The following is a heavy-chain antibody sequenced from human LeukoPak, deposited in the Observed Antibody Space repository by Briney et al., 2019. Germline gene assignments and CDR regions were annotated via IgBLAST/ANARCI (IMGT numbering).Heavy chain of an antibody. J-gene: IGHJ6*02. CDR1: GYTFTSYD. CDR3: AREGRYCTNGVCRYYGMDV. CDR2: MNPNSGNT. V-gene: IGHV1-8*01. Sequence: ASVKVSCKASGYTFTSYDINWVRQATGQGLEWMGWMNPNSGNTGYAQKFQGRVTITRDTSASTAYMELSSLRSEDTAVYYCAREGRYCTNGVCRYYGMDVWGQGTTVTVSS. D-gene: IGHD2-8*01.